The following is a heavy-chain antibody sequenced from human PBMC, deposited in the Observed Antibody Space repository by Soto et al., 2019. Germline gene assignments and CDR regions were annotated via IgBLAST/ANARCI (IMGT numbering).Heavy chain of an antibody. CDR1: GYTFSTCA. J-gene: IGHJ3*01. CDR3: ARDPQTGDAVHAFDL. V-gene: IGHV1-3*01. Sequence: ASVKVSCKASGYTFSTCAIQWVRQAPGQSLEWMGWINAGNGNTKYSQKFQGRVTITRDTSATTAYMELSSLRSEDTAVYYCARDPQTGDAVHAFDLWGQGTMVTVSS. CDR2: INAGNGNT. D-gene: IGHD7-27*01.